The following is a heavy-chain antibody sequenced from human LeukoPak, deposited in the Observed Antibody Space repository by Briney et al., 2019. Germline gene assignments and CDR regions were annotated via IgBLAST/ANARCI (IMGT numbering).Heavy chain of an antibody. J-gene: IGHJ3*02. Sequence: ASVKVSCKVSGYTLTELSMHWVRQAPGKGLEWMGGFDPEDGETIYAQKFQGRVTMTEDTSTDTAYMELSSLRSEDTAVYYCARAYDYYDSSGYFAFDIWGQGTMVTVSS. CDR1: GYTLTELS. CDR3: ARAYDYYDSSGYFAFDI. V-gene: IGHV1-24*01. D-gene: IGHD3-22*01. CDR2: FDPEDGET.